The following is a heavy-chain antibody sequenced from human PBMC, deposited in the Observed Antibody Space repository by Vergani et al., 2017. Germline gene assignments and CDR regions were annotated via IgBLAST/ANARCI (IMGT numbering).Heavy chain of an antibody. V-gene: IGHV4-34*01. CDR3: ARDVGPSGYYPYYFDY. J-gene: IGHJ4*02. CDR2: INHSGST. CDR1: GGSFSGYY. Sequence: QVQLQQWGAGLLKPSETLSLTCAVYGGSFSGYYWSWIRQPPGKGLEWSGEINHSGSTNYNPSLKSRVTISVDTSKNQFSLKLSSVTAADTAVYYCARDVGPSGYYPYYFDYWGQGTLVTVSS. D-gene: IGHD3-22*01.